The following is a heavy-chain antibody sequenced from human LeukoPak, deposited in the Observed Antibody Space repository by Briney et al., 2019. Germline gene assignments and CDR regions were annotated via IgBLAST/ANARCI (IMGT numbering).Heavy chain of an antibody. CDR3: AKVVVAATLTHYYYAMDV. CDR1: GFTFSNYG. CDR2: ISYDGSNK. V-gene: IGHV3-30*18. Sequence: GGSLRLSCAASGFTFSNYGMHWVRQAPGKGLEWVAVISYDGSNKYYADSVKGRFTISRDNSKNTLYLQMNSLRAEDTAVFYCAKVVVAATLTHYYYAMDVWGQGTTVTVS. J-gene: IGHJ6*02. D-gene: IGHD2-15*01.